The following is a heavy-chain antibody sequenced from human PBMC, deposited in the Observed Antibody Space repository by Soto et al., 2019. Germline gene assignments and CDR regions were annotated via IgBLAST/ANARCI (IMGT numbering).Heavy chain of an antibody. CDR3: ARAREPEYSSSIFFDY. Sequence: GGSLRLSCAASGFTFSSYSMSWVRQAPGKGLEWVSGFRGSGDDGTTYYADSVKGRFTIPRDNSKNMLFLQMNSLRAEDTAIYYCARAREPEYSSSIFFDYWGRGTVVTVSS. CDR2: FRGSGDDGTT. CDR1: GFTFSSYS. J-gene: IGHJ4*01. V-gene: IGHV3-23*01. D-gene: IGHD6-6*01.